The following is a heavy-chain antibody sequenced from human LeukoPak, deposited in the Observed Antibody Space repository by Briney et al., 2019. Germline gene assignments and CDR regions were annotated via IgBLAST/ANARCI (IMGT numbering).Heavy chain of an antibody. D-gene: IGHD6-13*01. CDR2: IKHDGSEI. CDR1: GFTFSVYW. J-gene: IGHJ6*03. CDR3: ARDRSAAAGNYTDV. Sequence: GGSLRLSCGASGFTFSVYWMSWVRRAPGTGLEWVANIKHDGSEIYYVDSVKGRFTISRDNAKNSLYLQMNGLRAEDTAVYYCARDRSAAAGNYTDVWGKGTTVTVSS. V-gene: IGHV3-7*01.